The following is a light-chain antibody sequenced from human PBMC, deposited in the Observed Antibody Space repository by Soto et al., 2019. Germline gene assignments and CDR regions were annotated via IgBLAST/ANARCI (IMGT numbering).Light chain of an antibody. CDR2: RAS. Sequence: IQVTLSPSSMSAKEGDRVTISCRASQIISTYLNWYQQKPGTAPRLLISRASSVKSGVPPRFSGSGSGRDFTLTISSLQPEDFATYYCQQSYGTPRTFGHRTKVDI. J-gene: IGKJ1*01. V-gene: IGKV1-39*01. CDR3: QQSYGTPRT. CDR1: QIISTY.